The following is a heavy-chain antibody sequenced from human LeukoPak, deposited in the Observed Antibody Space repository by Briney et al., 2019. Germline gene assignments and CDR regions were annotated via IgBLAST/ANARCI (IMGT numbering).Heavy chain of an antibody. CDR3: ARGVSSYGSKFDY. CDR1: GGTLSSYA. D-gene: IGHD5-18*01. Sequence: SVKVSCKASGGTLSSYAISWVRQAPGQGLEWMGRIIPILGIANYAQKFQGRVTITADKSTSTAYMELSSLRSEDTAVYYCARGVSSYGSKFDYWGQGTLVTVSS. V-gene: IGHV1-69*04. CDR2: IIPILGIA. J-gene: IGHJ4*02.